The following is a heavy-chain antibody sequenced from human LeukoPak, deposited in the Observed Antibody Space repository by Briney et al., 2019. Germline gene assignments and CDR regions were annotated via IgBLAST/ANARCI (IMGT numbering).Heavy chain of an antibody. CDR2: IDHIGST. CDR1: GGTMIGYN. D-gene: IGHD3/OR15-3a*01. V-gene: IGHV4-34*01. Sequence: SETLSLTCAVYGGTMIGYNWSWLRQTPGKGLEYIGEIDHIGSTTYNPSLRSRVTISIDTSKNQFYLNVRSVTAADTALYFCVRRSGWTGYFDLWGRGTLVTVSS. J-gene: IGHJ2*01. CDR3: VRRSGWTGYFDL.